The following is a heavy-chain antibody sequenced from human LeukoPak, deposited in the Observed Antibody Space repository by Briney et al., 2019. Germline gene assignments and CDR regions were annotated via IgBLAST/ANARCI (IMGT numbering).Heavy chain of an antibody. CDR1: GFTFSSYA. V-gene: IGHV3-23*01. Sequence: GGSLRLSCAASGFTFSSYAMSWVRQAPGKGLEWVSAISGSGGSTYYADSVKGRFTISRDNSKNTLYLQMNSLRAEDTAVYYCAKLHTVQLRLWFGELLSYFQHWGQDTLVTVSS. J-gene: IGHJ1*01. D-gene: IGHD3-10*01. CDR3: AKLHTVQLRLWFGELLSYFQH. CDR2: ISGSGGST.